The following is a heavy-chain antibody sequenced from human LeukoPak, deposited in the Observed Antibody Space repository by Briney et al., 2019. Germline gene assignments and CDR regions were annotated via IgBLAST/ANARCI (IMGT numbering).Heavy chain of an antibody. J-gene: IGHJ3*02. CDR2: IYYSGSS. CDR3: ARSPVVAARLDAFDI. Sequence: SETLSLTCTVSGGSISSSGYYWGWVRQPPGKELEWIGSIYYSGSSHYNPSLKSRVSMSRDTAKNQFSLKLSSVTAADTAVDYCARSPVVAARLDAFDIWGQGTMVTVSS. V-gene: IGHV4-39*07. D-gene: IGHD2-15*01. CDR1: GGSISSSGYY.